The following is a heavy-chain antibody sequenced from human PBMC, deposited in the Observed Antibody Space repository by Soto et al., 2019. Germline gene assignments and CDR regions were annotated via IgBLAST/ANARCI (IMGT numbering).Heavy chain of an antibody. CDR1: GGSVNTAPYH. Sequence: PSETLSLTCTVSGGSVNTAPYHWSWIRQSQRNGLEWIGNIYYTGSTNYNPSFESRVAISLDTSNNQFSLRLTSLTAADTAVYFCARDHHSYYDTSGYYPYFDFWGQGALVTVSS. V-gene: IGHV4-61*01. J-gene: IGHJ4*02. CDR3: ARDHHSYYDTSGYYPYFDF. D-gene: IGHD3-22*01. CDR2: IYYTGST.